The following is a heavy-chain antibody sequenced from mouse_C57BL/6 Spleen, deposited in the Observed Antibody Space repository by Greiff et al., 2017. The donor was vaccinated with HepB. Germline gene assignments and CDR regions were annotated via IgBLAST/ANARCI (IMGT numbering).Heavy chain of an antibody. CDR2: INPSSGYT. J-gene: IGHJ3*01. CDR3: AGSWGEGSWFAY. Sequence: QVQLKQSGAELARPGASVKMSCKASGYTFTSYTMHWVKQRPGQGLEWIGYINPSSGYTKYNQKFKDKATLTADKSSSTAYMQLSSLTSEDYAVYYCAGSWGEGSWFAYWGQGTLVTVSA. CDR1: GYTFTSYT. V-gene: IGHV1-4*01.